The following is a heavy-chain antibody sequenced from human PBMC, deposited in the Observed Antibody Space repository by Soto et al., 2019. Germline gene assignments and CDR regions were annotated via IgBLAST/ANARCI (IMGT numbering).Heavy chain of an antibody. D-gene: IGHD4-17*01. Sequence: QITLKESGPTLVKPTQTLTLTCTLSGFSLSTSGVGVGWIRQPPGKALEWLAVIYWDDDKRYSPSLKSRLTITKDTSKNQVVLTMTNMDPVDTASYYCAHRRVGATVTPFDYWGQGTLATVSS. CDR3: AHRRVGATVTPFDY. V-gene: IGHV2-5*02. J-gene: IGHJ4*02. CDR2: IYWDDDK. CDR1: GFSLSTSGVG.